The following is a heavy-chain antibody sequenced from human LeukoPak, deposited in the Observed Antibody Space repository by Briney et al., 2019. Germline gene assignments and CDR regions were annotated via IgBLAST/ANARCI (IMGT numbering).Heavy chain of an antibody. V-gene: IGHV4-59*01. J-gene: IGHJ4*02. Sequence: PSESLSLTCTVSGASISSYYWSWIRQPPGKGLEWIGYISDSGGTNYNPSLKSRVTISIDTSKKQFSLKVRSVSAADTAVYYCASASLSYRDTAMVANWGQGTLVTVSS. CDR1: GASISSYY. CDR2: ISDSGGT. CDR3: ASASLSYRDTAMVAN. D-gene: IGHD5-18*01.